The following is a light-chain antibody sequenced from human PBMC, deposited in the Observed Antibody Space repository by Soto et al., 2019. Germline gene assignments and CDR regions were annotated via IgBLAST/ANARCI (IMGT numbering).Light chain of an antibody. CDR3: QHYNIYSGA. CDR1: QSISSY. V-gene: IGKV1-39*01. Sequence: DIKMNKSPSSLPASVGNRVTITCRASQSISSYLNWYQQRPGKAPKLLIYDATRLHSGVPSRFSGSGYGTDFTLTITSLQLEDFATYYCQHYNIYSGAFGHGAKVDIK. CDR2: DAT. J-gene: IGKJ1*01.